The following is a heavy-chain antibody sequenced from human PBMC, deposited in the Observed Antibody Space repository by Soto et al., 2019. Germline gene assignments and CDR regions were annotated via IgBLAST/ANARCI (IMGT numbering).Heavy chain of an antibody. CDR2: IRAKADGGTA. V-gene: IGHV3-15*01. J-gene: IGHJ6*02. D-gene: IGHD6-6*01. CDR1: GFTFKNAW. CDR3: TTDPLWEQLAQSRGNNYYGVDV. Sequence: PGGSLRLSCAASGFTFKNAWMSWVRQAPGKGLEWVGRIRAKADGGTADYAAPVKGRFTISRDDSKNTVYLQMNSLKTEDTAVYYCTTDPLWEQLAQSRGNNYYGVDVWGQGTTVTVSS.